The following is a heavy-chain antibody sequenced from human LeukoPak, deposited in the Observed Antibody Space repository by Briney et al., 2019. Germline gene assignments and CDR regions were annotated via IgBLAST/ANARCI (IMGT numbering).Heavy chain of an antibody. Sequence: PSETLSLTYTVSGGSISSYYWSWIRQPPGKGLEWIGYIYYSGSTNNNPSLKSRVTISVDTSKNQFSLKLSSVTAADTAVYYCARTTMVRGTYYMDVWGKGTTVTVSS. CDR3: ARTTMVRGTYYMDV. CDR1: GGSISSYY. CDR2: IYYSGST. J-gene: IGHJ6*03. V-gene: IGHV4-59*01. D-gene: IGHD3-10*01.